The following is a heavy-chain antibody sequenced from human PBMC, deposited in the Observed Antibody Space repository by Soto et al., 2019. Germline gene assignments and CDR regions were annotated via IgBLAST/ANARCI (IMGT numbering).Heavy chain of an antibody. V-gene: IGHV3-74*01. CDR3: ARVRYYEGDTGYGMDV. Sequence: AGGSLRLSCAASGGTFSSYWMRWVRQAPGKGLVWVSRINSDGSSTSYADSVKGRFTISRDNAKNTLYLQMNSLRAEDTAVYYCARVRYYEGDTGYGMDVWGQGTTVTVSS. J-gene: IGHJ6*02. CDR1: GGTFSSYW. D-gene: IGHD3-22*01. CDR2: INSDGSST.